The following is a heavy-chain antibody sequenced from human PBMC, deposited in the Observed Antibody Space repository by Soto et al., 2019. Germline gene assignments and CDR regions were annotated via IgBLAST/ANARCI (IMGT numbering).Heavy chain of an antibody. J-gene: IGHJ6*02. CDR3: ARVMRGRVVPSESGPYYYYGMDV. CDR2: IYPGDSDA. D-gene: IGHD3-16*01. V-gene: IGHV5-51*01. CDR1: GYNFNTYW. Sequence: EVQLVQSGAEVKKPGESLKISCKGSGYNFNTYWIGWVRQMPGKGLEWMGIIYPGDSDARYSPSFQGQVTISADRSINTAYLQWRSLVASDTARYYCARVMRGRVVPSESGPYYYYGMDVWGQGTTVIVSS.